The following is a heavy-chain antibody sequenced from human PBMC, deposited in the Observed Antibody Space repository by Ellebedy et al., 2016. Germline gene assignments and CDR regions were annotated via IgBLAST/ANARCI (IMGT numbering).Heavy chain of an antibody. Sequence: SETLSLTXTVSGGSISSYYWSWIRQPPGKGLEWIGYIYYSGSTNYNPSLKSRVTMSVDTSKNQFSLKLSSVTAADTAVYYCARTYGSGSYYNYYFYYYMDVWGKGATVTVSS. CDR1: GGSISSYY. V-gene: IGHV4-59*12. CDR3: ARTYGSGSYYNYYFYYYMDV. J-gene: IGHJ6*03. CDR2: IYYSGST. D-gene: IGHD3-10*01.